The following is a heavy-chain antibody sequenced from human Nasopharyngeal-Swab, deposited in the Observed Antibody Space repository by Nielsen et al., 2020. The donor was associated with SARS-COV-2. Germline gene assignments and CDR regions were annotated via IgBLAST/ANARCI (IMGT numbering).Heavy chain of an antibody. CDR3: ARGPFGKGIAARPRRYYYYGMDV. CDR1: GGSFSGYY. CDR2: INHSGST. Sequence: SETLSLTCAVYGGSFSGYYWSWIRQPPGKGLEWIGEINHSGSTNYNPSLKSRVTISVDTSKNQFSLKLSSVTAADTAVYYCARGPFGKGIAARPRRYYYYGMDVWGQGTTVTVSS. V-gene: IGHV4-34*01. D-gene: IGHD6-6*01. J-gene: IGHJ6*02.